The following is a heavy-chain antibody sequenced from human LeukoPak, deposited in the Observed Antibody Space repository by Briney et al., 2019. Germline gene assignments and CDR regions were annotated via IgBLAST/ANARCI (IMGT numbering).Heavy chain of an antibody. CDR3: ARDFGGNSDY. Sequence: PGGSLRLSCVGSGFTLNSYWMHWVRQAPGKGLEWVARINEDGSTTNHADSVRGRFTISRDNAKNTLYLQMNSLRAEDTAIYYCARDFGGNSDYWGQGTLVTVSS. CDR1: GFTLNSYW. D-gene: IGHD4-23*01. J-gene: IGHJ4*02. CDR2: INEDGSTT. V-gene: IGHV3-74*01.